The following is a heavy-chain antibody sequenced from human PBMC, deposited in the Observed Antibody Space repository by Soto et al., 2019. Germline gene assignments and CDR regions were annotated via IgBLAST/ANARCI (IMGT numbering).Heavy chain of an antibody. J-gene: IGHJ4*02. CDR3: ARGRYGDY. D-gene: IGHD1-1*01. CDR1: GYTFNSYG. CDR2: ISAHNGNT. V-gene: IGHV1-18*01. Sequence: QVHLVQSGAEVKKPGASVKVSCKASGYTFNSYGITWVRQAPGQGLEWMGWISAHNGNTDYAQKLQGRVIVTRDTSTRTAYMELRSLRSDDTAVYYCARGRYGDYWGQGDLVTVSS.